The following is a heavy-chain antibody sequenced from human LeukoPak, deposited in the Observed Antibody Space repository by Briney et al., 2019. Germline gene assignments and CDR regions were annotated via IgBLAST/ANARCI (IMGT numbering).Heavy chain of an antibody. CDR2: VDPEDGET. Sequence: GASVKISCKASGYTFTDYYMHWVQQAPGKGLEWMGRVDPEDGETIYAEKFQGRVTITADTSTDTAYMELSSLRSEDTAVYYCATGVVGDPTYYFDYWGQGTLVTVSS. V-gene: IGHV1-69-2*01. CDR1: GYTFTDYY. J-gene: IGHJ4*02. D-gene: IGHD1-26*01. CDR3: ATGVVGDPTYYFDY.